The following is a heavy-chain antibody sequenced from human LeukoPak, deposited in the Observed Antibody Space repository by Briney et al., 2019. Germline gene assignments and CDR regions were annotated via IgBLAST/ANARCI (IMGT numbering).Heavy chain of an antibody. Sequence: SETLSLTCTVSGYSISSGYYWGWIRQAPGKGLEWIGSNSGSTYYNPSLKSRVTISVDMSKNQFSLKMSSVTAADTAVYYCARDSEQQLVGYYYYYYMDVWGKGTTVTVSS. D-gene: IGHD6-13*01. V-gene: IGHV4-38-2*02. J-gene: IGHJ6*03. CDR1: GYSISSGYY. CDR2: NSGST. CDR3: ARDSEQQLVGYYYYYYMDV.